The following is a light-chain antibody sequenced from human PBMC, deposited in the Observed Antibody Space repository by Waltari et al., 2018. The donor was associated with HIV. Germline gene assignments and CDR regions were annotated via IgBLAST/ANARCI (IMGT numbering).Light chain of an antibody. CDR2: ETS. Sequence: DTQLTQSPPFLSASVGDRVTITCRASQGIAGYLAWYQQKPGKPPNLLIYETSTLQNGVPSRVSGSGSGTEFTLTISSLQPEDFTTYYCQQLNTYPPTFGGGTKVEIK. CDR3: QQLNTYPPT. J-gene: IGKJ4*01. CDR1: QGIAGY. V-gene: IGKV1-9*01.